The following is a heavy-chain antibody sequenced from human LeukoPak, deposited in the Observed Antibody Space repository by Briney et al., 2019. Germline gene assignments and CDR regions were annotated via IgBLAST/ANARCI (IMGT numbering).Heavy chain of an antibody. Sequence: PSETLSLTCTVSGGSIGGYSWHWTRQPAGNVLEWIGRIFASGSTDYNPSLKSRLTMSIDTSNKQFSLGLTSVTDADTAVYYCARFYFDSVGHYFDYWGQGTPVTVSS. D-gene: IGHD3-9*01. CDR3: ARFYFDSVGHYFDY. CDR2: IFASGST. J-gene: IGHJ4*02. V-gene: IGHV4-4*07. CDR1: GGSIGGYS.